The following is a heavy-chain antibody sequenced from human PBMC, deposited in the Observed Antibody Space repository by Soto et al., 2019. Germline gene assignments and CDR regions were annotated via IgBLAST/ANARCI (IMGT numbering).Heavy chain of an antibody. CDR1: GGTFRTFV. J-gene: IGHJ3*01. Sequence: QVQLVQSGAEVKKPGSSVRVSCTASGGTFRTFVINWVRQAPGQGLEWMGGIRPICGNANYAQKFRGRVTISADEATSTAYMDLSNLESDGPAIYYCAGHVGWGYRGASQHAFDLWGQGTPVTVSS. D-gene: IGHD2-15*01. V-gene: IGHV1-69*01. CDR3: AGHVGWGYRGASQHAFDL. CDR2: IRPICGNA.